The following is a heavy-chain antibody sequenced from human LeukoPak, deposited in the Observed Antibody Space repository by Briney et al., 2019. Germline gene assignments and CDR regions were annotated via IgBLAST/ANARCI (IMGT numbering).Heavy chain of an antibody. Sequence: SETLSLTCTVSGGYISSYSWSWIRQPPGKGLEWIGYIYYSGSTNYNPSLKSRVTMSVDTSKNQFSLNLSSVTAADTAVYYCARAPHFFDTSGSRYYFDYWGQGALVTVSS. J-gene: IGHJ4*02. CDR1: GGYISSYS. D-gene: IGHD3-22*01. CDR2: IYYSGST. V-gene: IGHV4-59*12. CDR3: ARAPHFFDTSGSRYYFDY.